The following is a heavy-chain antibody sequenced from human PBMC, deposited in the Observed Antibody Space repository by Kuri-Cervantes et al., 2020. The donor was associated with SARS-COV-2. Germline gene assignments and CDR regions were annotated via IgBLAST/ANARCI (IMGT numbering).Heavy chain of an antibody. CDR2: IYTSGST. CDR1: GGSISRGSYY. D-gene: IGHD6-19*01. J-gene: IGHJ4*02. Sequence: SCTVSGGSISRGSYYWSWIRQPAGKGLEWIGRIYTSGSTNYNPSLKSRVTISVDTSKNQFSLKLSSVTAADTAVYYCASSGWTNKYYFDYWGQGTLVTVSS. V-gene: IGHV4-61*02. CDR3: ASSGWTNKYYFDY.